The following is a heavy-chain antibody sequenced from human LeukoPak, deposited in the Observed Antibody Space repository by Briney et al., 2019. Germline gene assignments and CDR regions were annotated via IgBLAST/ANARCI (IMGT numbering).Heavy chain of an antibody. CDR1: GSTFSSYA. J-gene: IGHJ4*02. Sequence: PGGSLRLSCAASGSTFSSYAMSWVRQAPGKGLEWVGRVRSKTDGGTTDYAAPVKGRFTISRDDSKNTLYLQINSLQSDDTAVYYCTTDPRRGDGDYVRGYWGQGTLVTVSS. CDR3: TTDPRRGDGDYVRGY. CDR2: VRSKTDGGTT. D-gene: IGHD4-17*01. V-gene: IGHV3-15*01.